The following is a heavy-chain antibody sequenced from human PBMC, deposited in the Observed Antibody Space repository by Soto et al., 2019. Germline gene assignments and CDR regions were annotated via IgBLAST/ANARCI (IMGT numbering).Heavy chain of an antibody. D-gene: IGHD6-13*01. CDR1: GFTFSSYA. Sequence: GGSLRLSCAASGFTFSSYAMSWVRQAPGKGLEWVSAISGSGGSTYYADSVKGRFTISKDNSKNTLYLQMNSLEAEDTAVEYCAKGPGVSSLMSSYYFDYWGQGTLVTVSS. CDR3: AKGPGVSSLMSSYYFDY. J-gene: IGHJ4*02. V-gene: IGHV3-23*01. CDR2: ISGSGGST.